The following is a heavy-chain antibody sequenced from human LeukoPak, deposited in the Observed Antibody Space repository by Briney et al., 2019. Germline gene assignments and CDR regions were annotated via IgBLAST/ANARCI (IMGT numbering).Heavy chain of an antibody. D-gene: IGHD3-3*01. J-gene: IGHJ5*02. V-gene: IGHV7-4-1*02. Sequence: GASVKVSCKASGYSFTSHAMNWVRQAPGQGLEWMGRINTNTGNPTYAQGFTGRFVFSLDTSVSTAYLQISSLKAEDTAVYYCARDDNIRFLGWFDPWGQGTLVTVSS. CDR3: ARDDNIRFLGWFDP. CDR2: INTNTGNP. CDR1: GYSFTSHA.